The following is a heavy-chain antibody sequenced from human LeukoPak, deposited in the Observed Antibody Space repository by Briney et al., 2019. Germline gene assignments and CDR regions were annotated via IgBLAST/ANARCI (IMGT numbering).Heavy chain of an antibody. Sequence: GTSPRLSCAASGFIFSHYGMHWVRQAPGKGLEWVANIKEDGSEKNYVDSVKGRFTISRDNTKNSLFLQMNSPRVEDTAVYYCARDAGWNRFDYWGQGTLVTVSS. CDR1: GFIFSHYG. V-gene: IGHV3-7*01. CDR2: IKEDGSEK. J-gene: IGHJ4*02. D-gene: IGHD1-1*01. CDR3: ARDAGWNRFDY.